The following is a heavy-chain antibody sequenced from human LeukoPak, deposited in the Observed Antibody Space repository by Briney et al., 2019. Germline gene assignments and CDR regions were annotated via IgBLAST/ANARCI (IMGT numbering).Heavy chain of an antibody. J-gene: IGHJ4*02. CDR1: GYTFTGYY. Sequence: GAAVKVSCKASGYTFTGYYMHWVRQAPGQGLEWMGWINPNSGGTNYAQKFQGRVTMTRDTSTSTVCMELSSLRSEDTAVYYCARDQLHNTVTTVDYWGQGTLVTVSS. V-gene: IGHV1-2*02. CDR2: INPNSGGT. D-gene: IGHD4-17*01. CDR3: ARDQLHNTVTTVDY.